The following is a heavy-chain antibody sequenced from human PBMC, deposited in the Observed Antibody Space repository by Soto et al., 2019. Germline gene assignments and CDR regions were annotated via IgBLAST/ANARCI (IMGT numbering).Heavy chain of an antibody. Sequence: SETLSLTCAVSGGSISSGGYSWSWIRQPPGKGLEWIGYIYHSGSTYYNPSLKSRVTISVDRSKNQFSLKLSSVTAADTAVYYCARGPPRGFGEFSSLYYYYYYGMDVWGQGTTVTVSS. D-gene: IGHD3-10*01. V-gene: IGHV4-30-2*01. CDR2: IYHSGST. J-gene: IGHJ6*02. CDR3: ARGPPRGFGEFSSLYYYYYYGMDV. CDR1: GGSISSGGYS.